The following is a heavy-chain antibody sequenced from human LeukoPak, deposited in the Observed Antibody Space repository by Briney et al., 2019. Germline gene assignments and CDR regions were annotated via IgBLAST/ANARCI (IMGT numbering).Heavy chain of an antibody. CDR3: ARASYYYYMDV. J-gene: IGHJ6*03. Sequence: ASVKVSCKASGYTFTGYYMHWVRQAPGQGLEWMGWINPNSGGTTYAQKFQGRVTMTRDTSISTAYMELSRLRSDDTAVYYCARASYYYYMDVWGKGTTVTVSS. CDR1: GYTFTGYY. CDR2: INPNSGGT. V-gene: IGHV1-2*02.